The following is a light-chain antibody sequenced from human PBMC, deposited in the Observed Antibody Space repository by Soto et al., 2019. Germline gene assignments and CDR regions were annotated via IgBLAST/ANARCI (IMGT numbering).Light chain of an antibody. CDR3: QQYSNWPPAIT. CDR1: QSVSSN. J-gene: IGKJ5*01. CDR2: GSS. V-gene: IGKV3-15*01. Sequence: EIVLTQSPATPSLSPGERATLSCRASQSVSSNLAWFQRKPGQPPRLLIYGSSTRATGVPDRFSGSGSGTEFTLIISSLQSEDVALYYCQQYSNWPPAITFGQGTRLEI.